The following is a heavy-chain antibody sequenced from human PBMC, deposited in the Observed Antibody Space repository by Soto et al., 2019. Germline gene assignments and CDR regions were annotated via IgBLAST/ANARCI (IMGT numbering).Heavy chain of an antibody. V-gene: IGHV1-46*01. D-gene: IGHD3-22*01. CDR2: INPSGGST. Sequence: ASVKVSCKASGYTSTSYYMHWVRQAPGQGLEWMGIINPSGGSTSYAQKFQGRVTMTRDTSTSTVYMELSSLRSEDTAVYYCAREAPDYYYDSSGYYYYYYGMDVWGQGTTVTVSS. J-gene: IGHJ6*02. CDR1: GYTSTSYY. CDR3: AREAPDYYYDSSGYYYYYYGMDV.